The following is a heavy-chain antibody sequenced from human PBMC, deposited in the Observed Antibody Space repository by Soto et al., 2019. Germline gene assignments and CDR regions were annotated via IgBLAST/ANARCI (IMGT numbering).Heavy chain of an antibody. D-gene: IGHD3-10*01. J-gene: IGHJ6*02. Sequence: QVQLVQSGAEVKEPGDSVRVSCETSGYTFTAYYIHWVRQVPGQGLEWMGWINPKFGDTTYAQDFQGRVTMTRDMSISTVYMELSRLTSDDTAIYYCARNMDYYYGPGSGNGHGVWGQGTTDTVFS. V-gene: IGHV1-2*02. CDR2: INPKFGDT. CDR3: ARNMDYYYGPGSGNGHGV. CDR1: GYTFTAYY.